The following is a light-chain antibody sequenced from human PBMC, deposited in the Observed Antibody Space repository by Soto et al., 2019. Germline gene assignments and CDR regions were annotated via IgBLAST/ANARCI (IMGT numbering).Light chain of an antibody. J-gene: IGKJ4*01. Sequence: DIQMTQSPSSLSAFVGDRVTLTCRASQTISMYLNWYQQKPGKAPILLISAASSLQTGVPSRFNGSGSGTDFTLTISSLHPEDCATYYCQQSYSNPTLPFGGGTTVDIX. CDR2: AAS. CDR1: QTISMY. V-gene: IGKV1-39*01. CDR3: QQSYSNPTLP.